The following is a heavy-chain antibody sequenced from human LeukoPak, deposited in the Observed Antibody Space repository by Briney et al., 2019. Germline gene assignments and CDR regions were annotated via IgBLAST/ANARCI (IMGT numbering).Heavy chain of an antibody. CDR3: ARDRAVLRAFDI. Sequence: ASVKVSCKASGYTFTGYYMHCVRQAPGQGLEWMGWINPNSGGTNYAQKFQGRVTKTRDTSISTAYMELSRLRSDDTAVYYCARDRAVLRAFDIWGQGTMVTVSS. J-gene: IGHJ3*02. V-gene: IGHV1-2*02. CDR1: GYTFTGYY. D-gene: IGHD6-19*01. CDR2: INPNSGGT.